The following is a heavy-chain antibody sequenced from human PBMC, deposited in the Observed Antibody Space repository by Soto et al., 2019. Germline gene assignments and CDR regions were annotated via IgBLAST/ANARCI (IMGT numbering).Heavy chain of an antibody. V-gene: IGHV4-59*08. D-gene: IGHD1-26*01. CDR3: ARLGGSYAVPHFDY. J-gene: IGHJ4*02. CDR2: IYYSGTT. Sequence: WTWLRQPPGNGLEWMGYIYYSGTTTNYNPSLKSRVTLSVDTSKNQFSLKLSSVTAADTAVYYCARLGGSYAVPHFDYWGQGTLVTVSS.